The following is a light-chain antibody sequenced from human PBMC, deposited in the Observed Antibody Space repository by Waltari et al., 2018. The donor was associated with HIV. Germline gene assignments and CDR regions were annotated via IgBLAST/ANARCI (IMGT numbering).Light chain of an antibody. CDR1: KLGEKY. V-gene: IGLV3-1*01. CDR3: QAWDRTTGV. Sequence: SFELTQPPSLSVSPGQTANISCSGEKLGEKYVSWYQQKSGQSPGVVIFQDKRQPSGISERFSGSDSGNTATLTSSGTQPIDEADYYCQAWDRTTGVFGTGTKLTVL. J-gene: IGLJ1*01. CDR2: QDK.